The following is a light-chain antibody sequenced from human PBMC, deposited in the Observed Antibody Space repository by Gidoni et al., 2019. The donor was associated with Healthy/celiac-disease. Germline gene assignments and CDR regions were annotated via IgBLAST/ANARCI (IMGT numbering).Light chain of an antibody. V-gene: IGKV1-33*01. CDR3: QQYDNLLLT. Sequence: DIQMTQSPSSLSASVGDRVTITCQASQDISNYLNWYQQKPGKAPKLLIYDASNLETGVPSRFSGGGSGTDFTFTISSLQAEDIATYYCQQYDNLLLTFGGGTKVEIK. CDR1: QDISNY. J-gene: IGKJ4*01. CDR2: DAS.